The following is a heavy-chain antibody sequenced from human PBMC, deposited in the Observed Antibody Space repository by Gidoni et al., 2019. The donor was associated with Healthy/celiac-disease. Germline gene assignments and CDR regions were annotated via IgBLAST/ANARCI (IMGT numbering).Heavy chain of an antibody. J-gene: IGHJ3*02. V-gene: IGHV1-69*01. CDR2: IIPIFGTA. D-gene: IGHD3-3*01. Sequence: QVQLVQSGAEVKKPGSSVKVSCKASGGTFSSYAISWVRQAPGQGLEWMGGIIPIFGTANYAQKFQGRVTITADESTSTAYMELSSLRSEDTAVYYCASSFTICGVVIIPANAFDIWGQGTMVTVSS. CDR1: GGTFSSYA. CDR3: ASSFTICGVVIIPANAFDI.